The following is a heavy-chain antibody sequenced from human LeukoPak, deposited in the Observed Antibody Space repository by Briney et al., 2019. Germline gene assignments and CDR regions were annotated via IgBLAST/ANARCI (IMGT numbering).Heavy chain of an antibody. D-gene: IGHD5/OR15-5a*01. V-gene: IGHV4-39*01. CDR2: IYYSGST. CDR3: ARLGQVSCWFDP. CDR1: GASIGSYY. J-gene: IGHJ5*02. Sequence: ASETLSLTCTVSGASIGSYYWGWIRQPPGKGLEWIGSIYYSGSTYYNPSLKSRVTISVDTSKNQFSLKLSSVTAADTAVYYCARLGQVSCWFDPWGQGTLVTVSS.